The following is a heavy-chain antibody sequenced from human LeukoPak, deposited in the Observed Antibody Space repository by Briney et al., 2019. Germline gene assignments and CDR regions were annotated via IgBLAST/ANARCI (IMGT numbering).Heavy chain of an antibody. Sequence: SDTLSLTCAVSGYSISITNWWGWIRQPPGKGLEWIGYIYYSGSTHYNPSLKSRVTMSVDTSKNQFSLKLSSVTAVDTAVYYCARKSGVDTMADAFDIWGQGTMVTVSS. CDR1: GYSISITNW. D-gene: IGHD5-12*01. V-gene: IGHV4-28*01. J-gene: IGHJ3*02. CDR3: ARKSGVDTMADAFDI. CDR2: IYYSGST.